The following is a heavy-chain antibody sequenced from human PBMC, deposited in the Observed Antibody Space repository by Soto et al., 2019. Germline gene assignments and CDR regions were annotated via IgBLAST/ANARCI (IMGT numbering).Heavy chain of an antibody. CDR1: GFTFSSYW. J-gene: IGHJ6*02. Sequence: GGSLRLSCAASGFTFSSYWMSWARQAPGKGLEWVANIKQDGSEKYYVDPVKGRFTISRDNAKNSLYLQMNSLRAEDTAVYYCASLWYSDYYYYGMDVWGQGTTVTVSS. CDR2: IKQDGSEK. V-gene: IGHV3-7*03. D-gene: IGHD1-1*01. CDR3: ASLWYSDYYYYGMDV.